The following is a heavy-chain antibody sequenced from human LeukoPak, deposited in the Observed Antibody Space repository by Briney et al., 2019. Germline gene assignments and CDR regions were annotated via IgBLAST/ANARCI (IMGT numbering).Heavy chain of an antibody. CDR3: ARDYLFSPGYPVLYFDY. CDR2: INPNSGGT. D-gene: IGHD1-1*01. V-gene: IGHV1-2*02. Sequence: GASVNVSCKASGFTLTGYYMHWVRQAPGQELARMGWINPNSGGTNYAQEFQGRVTMTRDTSISTAYMELSRLRSDDTAVYYCARDYLFSPGYPVLYFDYWGQGTLVTVSS. CDR1: GFTLTGYY. J-gene: IGHJ4*02.